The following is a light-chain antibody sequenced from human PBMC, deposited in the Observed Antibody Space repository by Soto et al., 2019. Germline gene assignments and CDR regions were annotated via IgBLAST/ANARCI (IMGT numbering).Light chain of an antibody. CDR3: QHHNSYSQT. CDR1: QSIRHY. CDR2: GAS. J-gene: IGKJ1*01. V-gene: IGKV1-5*01. Sequence: DIQMTQSPPTLSASVGDRVTITCRASQSIRHYLAWYQQMPGKAPKLLIYGASTLQSGVPSRFIGSGSGTEFTLPISSLQPDDFGTYFCQHHNSYSQTFGQGTKVEIK.